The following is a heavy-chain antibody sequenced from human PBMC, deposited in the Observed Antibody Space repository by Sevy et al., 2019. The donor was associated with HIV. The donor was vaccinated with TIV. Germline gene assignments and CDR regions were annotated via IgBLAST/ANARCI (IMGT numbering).Heavy chain of an antibody. D-gene: IGHD6-19*01. CDR1: GYTFTSYG. CDR3: ARELAIAVAAPDY. J-gene: IGHJ4*02. V-gene: IGHV1-18*04. CDR2: ISAHNGNT. Sequence: ASVKVSCKASGYTFTSYGITWVRQAPGQGLEWMGWISAHNGNTHYAQNFQDRVTMTTDTSTSTVYMELRSLRSDDTAVYYCARELAIAVAAPDYWGQGTLVTVSS.